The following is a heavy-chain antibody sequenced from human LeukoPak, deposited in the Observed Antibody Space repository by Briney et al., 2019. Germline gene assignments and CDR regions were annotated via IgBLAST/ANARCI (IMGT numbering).Heavy chain of an antibody. D-gene: IGHD1-26*01. CDR2: IYSGGST. Sequence: GGSLRLSCAASGFTVSSNYMCWVRQAPGKGLEWVSVIYSGGSTYYADSVKGRFTISRDNSKNTLYLQMNSLRAEDTAVYYCARGRRGTGSYYEPYYFDYWGQGTLVTVSS. V-gene: IGHV3-66*01. CDR1: GFTVSSNY. J-gene: IGHJ4*02. CDR3: ARGRRGTGSYYEPYYFDY.